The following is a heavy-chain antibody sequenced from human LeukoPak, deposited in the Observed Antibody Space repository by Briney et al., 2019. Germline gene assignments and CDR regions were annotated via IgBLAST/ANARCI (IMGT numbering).Heavy chain of an antibody. J-gene: IGHJ3*02. D-gene: IGHD5-24*01. Sequence: ASVKVSCKASGYTFTSYAINWVRQAPGQGLEWMGWISAYNGNTNYAQKLQGRVTMTTDTSTSTAYMELRSLRSDDTAVYYCARERWLQPDAFDIWGQGTMVTVSS. V-gene: IGHV1-18*01. CDR3: ARERWLQPDAFDI. CDR1: GYTFTSYA. CDR2: ISAYNGNT.